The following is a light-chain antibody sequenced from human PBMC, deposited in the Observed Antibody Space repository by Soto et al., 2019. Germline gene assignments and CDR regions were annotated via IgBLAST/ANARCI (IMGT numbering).Light chain of an antibody. CDR1: QSISNW. CDR3: QQYNNYST. CDR2: KAS. Sequence: DIQMTQSPSTLSASIGDRVTITCRASQSISNWLAWYQQKPGKAPKLLIYKASSLETGVPSRFSGSGFGTEFTLTISSLRPDDLATYYCQQYNNYSTFGGGTKVEIK. V-gene: IGKV1-5*03. J-gene: IGKJ4*01.